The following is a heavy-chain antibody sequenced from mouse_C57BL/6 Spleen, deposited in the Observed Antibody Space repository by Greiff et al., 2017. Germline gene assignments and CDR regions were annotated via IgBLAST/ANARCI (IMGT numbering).Heavy chain of an antibody. CDR1: GFSLTSYA. D-gene: IGHD2-1*01. Sequence: VQLVESGPGLVAPSQSLSITCTVSGFSLTSYAISWVRQPPGKGLEWLGVIWTGGGTNYNSALKSRLSISKDNSKSQVFLKMNSLQTDDTARYYCARNSDYGNYDYAMDYWGQGTSVTVSS. J-gene: IGHJ4*01. V-gene: IGHV2-9-1*01. CDR2: IWTGGGT. CDR3: ARNSDYGNYDYAMDY.